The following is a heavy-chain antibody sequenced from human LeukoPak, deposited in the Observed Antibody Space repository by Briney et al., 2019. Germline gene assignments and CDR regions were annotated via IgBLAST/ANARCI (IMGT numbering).Heavy chain of an antibody. CDR3: ATAPGYSSSWPPYADY. CDR1: GGTFSSYA. D-gene: IGHD6-13*01. V-gene: IGHV1-69*01. CDR2: IIPIFGTA. Sequence: SVKVSCKASGGTFSSYAISWVRQAPGQGLEWMGGIIPIFGTANYAQKFQGRVTITADESTSTAYMELSSLRSEDTAVYYCATAPGYSSSWPPYADYWGQGTLVTVSS. J-gene: IGHJ4*02.